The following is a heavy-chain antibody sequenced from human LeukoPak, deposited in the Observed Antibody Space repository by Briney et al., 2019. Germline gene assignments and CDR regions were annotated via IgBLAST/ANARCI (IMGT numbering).Heavy chain of an antibody. CDR1: GGSISSGSYY. V-gene: IGHV4-61*02. CDR3: AREPHVLRFLEWLNWFDP. J-gene: IGHJ5*02. D-gene: IGHD3-3*01. CDR2: IYTSGST. Sequence: TLSLTCTVSGGSISSGSYYWSWIRQPAGKGLEWIGRIYTSGSTNYNPSLRSRVTISVDTSKNQFSLKLSSVTAADTAVYYCAREPHVLRFLEWLNWFDPWGQGTLVTVSS.